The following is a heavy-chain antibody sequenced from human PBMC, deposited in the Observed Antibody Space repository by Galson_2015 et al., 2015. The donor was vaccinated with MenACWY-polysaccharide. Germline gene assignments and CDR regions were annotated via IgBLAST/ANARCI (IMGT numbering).Heavy chain of an antibody. CDR3: ARVNGRGYRKNLVFEN. D-gene: IGHD3-10*02. Sequence: QSGAAVKKPGESLTISLTGSGYNFVRYWIAWVRQMPGTGLEWMGSVYPGGSDAKYRPSFQGHVTFSVDKSISTAYLQWSSLKASDSAIYYGARVNGRGYRKNLVFENWGQGSLVIVSS. J-gene: IGHJ4*02. CDR2: VYPGGSDA. V-gene: IGHV5-51*03. CDR1: GYNFVRYW.